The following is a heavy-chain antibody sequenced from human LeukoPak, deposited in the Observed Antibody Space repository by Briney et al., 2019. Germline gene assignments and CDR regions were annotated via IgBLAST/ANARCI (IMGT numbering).Heavy chain of an antibody. CDR2: ISGSGGST. D-gene: IGHD6-19*01. V-gene: IGHV3-23*01. J-gene: IGHJ4*02. Sequence: GGTLRLSCAASGFTFSSYGMSWVRQAPGKGLEWVSAISGSGGSTYYADSVKGRFTISRDNSKNTLYLQMNSLRAEDTAVYYCAKPPLYSSGYWGQGTLVTVSS. CDR3: AKPPLYSSGY. CDR1: GFTFSSYG.